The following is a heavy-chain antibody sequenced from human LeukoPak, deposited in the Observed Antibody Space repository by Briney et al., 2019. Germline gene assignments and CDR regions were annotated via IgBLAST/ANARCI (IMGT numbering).Heavy chain of an antibody. V-gene: IGHV3-66*01. CDR3: ARDSHGGSYYTTLDY. CDR2: IYSGGST. Sequence: GGSLRLSCAASGFTVSSNYMSWVRRAPGKGLEWVSVIYSGGSTYYADSVKGRFTISRDNSKNTLYLQMNSLRAEDTAVYYCARDSHGGSYYTTLDYWGQGTLVTVSS. J-gene: IGHJ4*02. CDR1: GFTVSSNY. D-gene: IGHD1-26*01.